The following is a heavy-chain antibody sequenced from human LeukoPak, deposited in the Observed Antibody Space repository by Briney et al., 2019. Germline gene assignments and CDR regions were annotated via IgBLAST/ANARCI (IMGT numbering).Heavy chain of an antibody. Sequence: ASVKVSCKASGYTFTAYYIHWVRQAPGQGLEWMGWINPNSGGTNYAQRFQGRVTMTTDTSTSTAYMELRSLRSDDTAVYYCARGYCSGGSCYENWFDPWGQGTLVTVSS. CDR1: GYTFTAYY. CDR2: INPNSGGT. J-gene: IGHJ5*02. D-gene: IGHD2-15*01. V-gene: IGHV1-2*02. CDR3: ARGYCSGGSCYENWFDP.